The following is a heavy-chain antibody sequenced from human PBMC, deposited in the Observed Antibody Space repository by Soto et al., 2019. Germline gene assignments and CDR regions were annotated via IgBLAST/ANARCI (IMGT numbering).Heavy chain of an antibody. CDR2: INHSGST. V-gene: IGHV4-34*01. D-gene: IGHD2-15*01. Sequence: QVQLQQWGAGLLKPSETLSLTCAVYGGSFSGYYWSWIRQPPGKGLEWIGEINHSGSTNYNPSLKSRVTISVDTSKNQFALKLSSVTAADTAVYYCARRYCSGGSCYQVDYWGQGTLVTVSS. CDR3: ARRYCSGGSCYQVDY. CDR1: GGSFSGYY. J-gene: IGHJ4*02.